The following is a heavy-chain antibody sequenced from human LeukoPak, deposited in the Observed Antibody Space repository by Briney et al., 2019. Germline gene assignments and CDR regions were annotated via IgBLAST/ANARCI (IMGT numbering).Heavy chain of an antibody. CDR1: GFTFSDYY. D-gene: IGHD5-24*01. J-gene: IGHJ3*02. V-gene: IGHV3-11*06. Sequence: GGSLRLSCAASGFTFSDYYMSWIRQAPGKGLEWVSYISSSSSYTNYADSVKGRFTISRDNAKNSLYLQMNSLSAEDTAVYYCARAVGGYNPDAFDIWGQGTMVTVSS. CDR3: ARAVGGYNPDAFDI. CDR2: ISSSSSYT.